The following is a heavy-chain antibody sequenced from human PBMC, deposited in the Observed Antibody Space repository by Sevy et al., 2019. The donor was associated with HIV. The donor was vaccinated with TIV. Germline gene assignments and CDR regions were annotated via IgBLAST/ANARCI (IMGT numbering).Heavy chain of an antibody. V-gene: IGHV1-46*02. CDR3: ATAREYYSDNSGYLDY. J-gene: IGHJ4*02. Sequence: ASVKVSCKASGYTFNNYYMHWVRQAPGQGLEWMGVINPSGGSTNYAQKFQGRVTLTRDTSTSTIYMELSSLRSEDTALYYCATAREYYSDNSGYLDYWGQGTLVTVSS. CDR1: GYTFNNYY. D-gene: IGHD3-22*01. CDR2: INPSGGST.